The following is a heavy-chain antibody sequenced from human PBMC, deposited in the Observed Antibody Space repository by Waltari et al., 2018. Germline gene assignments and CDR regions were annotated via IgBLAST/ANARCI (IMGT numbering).Heavy chain of an antibody. D-gene: IGHD1-26*01. CDR2: IIPILGTA. Sequence: QVQLVQSGAEVKKPGSSVKVSCKASGGTLSSYAISRVQQAPGQGLEWMGGIIPILGTANYAQKFQGRVTITADESTSTAYMELSSLRSEDTAVYYCARESGSYHAFDIWGQGTMVTVSS. CDR3: ARESGSYHAFDI. CDR1: GGTLSSYA. J-gene: IGHJ3*02. V-gene: IGHV1-69*01.